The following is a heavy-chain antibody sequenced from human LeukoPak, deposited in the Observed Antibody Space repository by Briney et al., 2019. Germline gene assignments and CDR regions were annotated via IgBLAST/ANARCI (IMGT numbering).Heavy chain of an antibody. CDR3: ATKGVYYDILTGLEDHAFDI. CDR1: GGTFSSYA. J-gene: IGHJ3*02. CDR2: IIPILGIA. D-gene: IGHD3-9*01. V-gene: IGHV1-69*04. Sequence: ASVKVSCKASGGTFSSYAISWVRQAPGQGLEWMGRIIPILGIANYAQKFQGRVTITADKSTSTAYMELSSLRSEDTAVYYCATKGVYYDILTGLEDHAFDIWAQGTMVTVSS.